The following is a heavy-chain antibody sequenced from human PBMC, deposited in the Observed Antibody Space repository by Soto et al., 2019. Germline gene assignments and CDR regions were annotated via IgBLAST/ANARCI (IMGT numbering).Heavy chain of an antibody. V-gene: IGHV3-23*01. CDR2: ISGSGGST. J-gene: IGHJ4*02. CDR3: AKDPDYDFWSGYSDY. Sequence: EVQLLESGGGLVQPGGSLRLSCAASGFTFSSYAMSWVRQAPGKGLEWVSAISGSGGSTYYADSVKGRFTISRDNSKNTLYLQMNSLRGEDTAVYYCAKDPDYDFWSGYSDYWGQGTLVTVSS. D-gene: IGHD3-3*01. CDR1: GFTFSSYA.